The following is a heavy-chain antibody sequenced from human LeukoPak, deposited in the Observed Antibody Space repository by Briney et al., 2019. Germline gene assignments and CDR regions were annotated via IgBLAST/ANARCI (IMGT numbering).Heavy chain of an antibody. CDR3: ASSPGRGTTADY. Sequence: ASVKVSCKASGYTFTSYDINWVRQATGQGLEWMGWMNPNSGNTGYAQKFQGRVTMTRDTSISTAYMELSRLRSDDTAVYYCASSPGRGTTADYWGQGTLVTVPS. V-gene: IGHV1-8*01. D-gene: IGHD1-1*01. CDR2: MNPNSGNT. CDR1: GYTFTSYD. J-gene: IGHJ4*02.